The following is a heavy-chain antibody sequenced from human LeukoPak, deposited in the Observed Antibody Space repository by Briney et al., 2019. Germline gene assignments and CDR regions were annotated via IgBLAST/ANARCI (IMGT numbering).Heavy chain of an antibody. CDR1: GFTVSNND. J-gene: IGHJ4*02. Sequence: HPGGSLRLSCAASGFTVSNNDMTWVRQAPGKGLQWVSGLYSGGSTTYADSVKGRFSISRDNLKNTLYLQINSLRAEDTAVYYCARAFQYGSGTYPYSLWGQGTLVTVSS. CDR2: LYSGGST. D-gene: IGHD3-10*01. V-gene: IGHV3-66*01. CDR3: ARAFQYGSGTYPYSL.